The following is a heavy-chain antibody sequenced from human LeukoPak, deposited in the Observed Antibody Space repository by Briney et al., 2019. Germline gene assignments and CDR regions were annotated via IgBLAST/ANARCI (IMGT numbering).Heavy chain of an antibody. CDR2: IVVGSGNT. CDR1: GFTFTSSA. J-gene: IGHJ4*02. Sequence: VASVKVSCKASGFTFTSSAVQWVRQARGQRLEWIGWIVVGSGNTNYAQKFQGRVTITRDMSTSTAYMELSSLRSEDTAVYYCAASGRYSYGYGYWGQGTLVTVSS. CDR3: AASGRYSYGYGY. V-gene: IGHV1-58*01. D-gene: IGHD5-18*01.